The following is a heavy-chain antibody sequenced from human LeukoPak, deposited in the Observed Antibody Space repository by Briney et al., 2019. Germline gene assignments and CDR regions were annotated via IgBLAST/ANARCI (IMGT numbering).Heavy chain of an antibody. J-gene: IGHJ6*03. CDR2: ISGSGGST. D-gene: IGHD1-26*01. CDR1: GFTFSSYA. Sequence: QPGGSLRPSCAASGFTFSSYAMSWVRQAPGKGLEWVSAISGSGGSTYYADSVKGRFTISRDNSKNTLYLQMNSLRAEDTAVYYCAKRSWYFYYMDVWGKGTTVTASS. V-gene: IGHV3-23*01. CDR3: AKRSWYFYYMDV.